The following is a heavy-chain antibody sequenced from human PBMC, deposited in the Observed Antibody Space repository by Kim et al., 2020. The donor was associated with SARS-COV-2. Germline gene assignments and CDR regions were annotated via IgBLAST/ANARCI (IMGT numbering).Heavy chain of an antibody. D-gene: IGHD3-10*01. J-gene: IGHJ4*02. V-gene: IGHV1-69*04. Sequence: APKFQARVTITADKSTSTAYMELSSLRSEDTAVYYCARVRYYGSGSYYDYWGQGTLVTVSS. CDR3: ARVRYYGSGSYYDY.